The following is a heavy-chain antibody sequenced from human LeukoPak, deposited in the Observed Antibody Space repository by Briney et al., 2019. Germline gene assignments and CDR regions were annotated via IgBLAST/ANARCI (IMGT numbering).Heavy chain of an antibody. CDR3: ARPNITSYYDSRGYDAFDV. D-gene: IGHD3-22*01. Sequence: GESLKISCKGSGYSFTSYWIGWVRQMPGKGLEWMGIIYPGSDTRYSPSFQGQVTISADKSIRTAYLQWSSLKASDTAMYYCARPNITSYYDSRGYDAFDVWGQGTMVTVSS. J-gene: IGHJ3*01. CDR2: IYPGSDT. CDR1: GYSFTSYW. V-gene: IGHV5-51*01.